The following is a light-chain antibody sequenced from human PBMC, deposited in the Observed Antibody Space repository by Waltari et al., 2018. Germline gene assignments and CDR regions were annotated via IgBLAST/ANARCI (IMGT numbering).Light chain of an antibody. J-gene: IGKJ2*01. Sequence: DIVLTQPPATLSLSPGERATLPCRASQSVSGHLAWYQQKPGQAPVLLIYDTSNRATGIPARFSGGGSGTDFTLSISRLEPEDFALYFCHLRTDWPPRYTFGQGTKLEIK. CDR1: QSVSGH. CDR2: DTS. CDR3: HLRTDWPPRYT. V-gene: IGKV3-11*01.